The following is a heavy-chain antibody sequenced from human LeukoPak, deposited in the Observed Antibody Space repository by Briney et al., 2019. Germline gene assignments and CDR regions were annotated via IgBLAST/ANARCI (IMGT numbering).Heavy chain of an antibody. CDR3: ARGSDIVVVPAAITKGHFDY. Sequence: EASVKVSCKASGGTFSSYAISWVRQAPGQGLEWMGGIIPIFGTANYAQKFQGRVTITADESTSTAYMELSSLRSEDTAVCYCARGSDIVVVPAAITKGHFDYWGQGTLVTVSS. CDR1: GGTFSSYA. J-gene: IGHJ4*02. CDR2: IIPIFGTA. V-gene: IGHV1-69*01. D-gene: IGHD2-2*02.